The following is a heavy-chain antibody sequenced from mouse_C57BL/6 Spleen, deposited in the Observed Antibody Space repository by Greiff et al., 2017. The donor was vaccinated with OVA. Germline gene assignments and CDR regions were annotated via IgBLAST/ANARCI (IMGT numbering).Heavy chain of an antibody. V-gene: IGHV3-1*01. Sequence: DVHLVESGPGMVKPSQSLSLTCTVTGYSITSGYDWHWIRHFPGNKLEWMGYISYSGSTNYNPSLKSRISITHDTSKNHFFLKLNSVTTEDTATYYCARAPTAGVFAYWGQGTLVTVSA. CDR1: GYSITSGYD. CDR3: ARAPTAGVFAY. D-gene: IGHD3-2*01. J-gene: IGHJ3*01. CDR2: ISYSGST.